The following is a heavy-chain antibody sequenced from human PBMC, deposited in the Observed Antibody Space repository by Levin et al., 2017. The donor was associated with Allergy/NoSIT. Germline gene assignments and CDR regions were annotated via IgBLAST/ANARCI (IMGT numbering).Heavy chain of an antibody. D-gene: IGHD3-10*01. V-gene: IGHV3-66*01. CDR2: VYDGYTT. CDR3: TSSGTKRSSIYYY. CDR1: GFSFGNNF. Sequence: GGSLRLSCAASGFSFGNNFMSWVRQSPGKGLEWVSVVYDGYTTYYADSVKDRFIISRDDSRSILYLQMHNLRAEDTALYYCTSSGTKRSSIYYYWGQGTLVIVSS. J-gene: IGHJ4*02.